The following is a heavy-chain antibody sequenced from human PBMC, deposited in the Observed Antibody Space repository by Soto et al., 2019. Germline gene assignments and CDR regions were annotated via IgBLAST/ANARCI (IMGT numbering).Heavy chain of an antibody. CDR3: ARDKPPVIWFGGAFDI. D-gene: IGHD3-10*01. CDR2: ISSSSSYI. V-gene: IGHV3-21*01. Sequence: GGSLRLSCAASGFTFSSYSMNWVRQAPGKGLEWVSSISSSSSYIYYADSVKGRFTISRDNAKNSLYLQMNSLRAGDTAVYYWARDKPPVIWFGGAFDIWGQGTMVTVSS. CDR1: GFTFSSYS. J-gene: IGHJ3*02.